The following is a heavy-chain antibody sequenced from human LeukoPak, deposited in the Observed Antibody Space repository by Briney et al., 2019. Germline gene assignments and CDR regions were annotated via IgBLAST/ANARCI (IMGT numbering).Heavy chain of an antibody. D-gene: IGHD1-7*01. J-gene: IGHJ5*02. V-gene: IGHV3-7*01. CDR3: ARNCGTVARNTFDP. CDR2: IKLDGSEE. CDR1: GFTFSSYA. Sequence: PGGSLRLSCAASGFTFSSYATSWVRQAPGKGLEWVAKIKLDGSEEYYVDSVKGRFTISRDNAKNSVYLQMNSLRAEDTAVYYCARNCGTVARNTFDPWGKGTLVTV.